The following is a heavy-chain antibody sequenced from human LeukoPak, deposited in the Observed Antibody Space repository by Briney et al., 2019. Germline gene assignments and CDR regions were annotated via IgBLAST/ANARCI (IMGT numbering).Heavy chain of an antibody. CDR3: ARDSGRPPTSFDY. CDR2: IIPILDLT. Sequence: SVKVSCKASGGTFNHFGINWVRQAPGQGLEWMGRIIPILDLTKYAPKIQDRVTITADKSTSTAYMELNSLRSEDTAVYFCARDSGRPPTSFDYWGQGTLVTVSS. J-gene: IGHJ4*02. D-gene: IGHD1-1*01. V-gene: IGHV1-69*04. CDR1: GGTFNHFG.